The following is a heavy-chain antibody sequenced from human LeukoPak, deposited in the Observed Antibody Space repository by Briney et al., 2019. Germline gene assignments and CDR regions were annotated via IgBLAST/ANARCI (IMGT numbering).Heavy chain of an antibody. D-gene: IGHD4-17*01. CDR2: ISSSSSYI. Sequence: PGGSLRLSCAGSGFTFSSYSMNWVRQAPGKGLEWVSSISSSSSYIYYADSVKGRFTISGDNAKNSLYLQMNSLRAEDTAVYYCARYPDYGEPPGPIYYYYMDVWGKGTTVTVSS. CDR1: GFTFSSYS. CDR3: ARYPDYGEPPGPIYYYYMDV. V-gene: IGHV3-21*01. J-gene: IGHJ6*03.